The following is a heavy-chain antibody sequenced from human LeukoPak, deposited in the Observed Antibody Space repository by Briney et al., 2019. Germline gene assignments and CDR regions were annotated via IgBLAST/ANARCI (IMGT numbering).Heavy chain of an antibody. J-gene: IGHJ4*02. V-gene: IGHV3-48*01. CDR3: ARGAGSGRNHFDY. CDR1: GFTFSSNS. Sequence: GGSLRLSCAASGFTFSSNSMNWVRQAPGKGLEWVSYISSRSSTIYYADSVKGRFTISRDNATNSLYLQMNSLKAEDTGVYYCARGAGSGRNHFDYWGQGALVTVSP. CDR2: ISSRSSTI. D-gene: IGHD6-19*01.